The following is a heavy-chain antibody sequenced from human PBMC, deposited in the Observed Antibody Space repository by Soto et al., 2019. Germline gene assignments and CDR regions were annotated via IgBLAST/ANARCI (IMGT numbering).Heavy chain of an antibody. CDR3: ATAPLARNYYMDV. Sequence: ASVKVSCKVSGYTLTELSMHWMRQAPGKGLEWMGGFDPEDGETIYAQKFQGRVTMTEDTSTDTAYMELSSLRSEDTAVYYCATAPLARNYYMDVWGKGTTVTVSS. D-gene: IGHD3-16*01. CDR2: FDPEDGET. CDR1: GYTLTELS. J-gene: IGHJ6*03. V-gene: IGHV1-24*01.